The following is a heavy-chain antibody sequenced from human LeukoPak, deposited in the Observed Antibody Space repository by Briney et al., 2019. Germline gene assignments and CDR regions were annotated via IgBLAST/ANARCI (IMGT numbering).Heavy chain of an antibody. CDR3: VKDRGYCTGGNCYRFFDS. CDR2: IAHTGTEI. J-gene: IGHJ4*02. V-gene: IGHV3-48*02. Sequence: GGSLRLSCAASGFTFSSYSMNWVPQAPGKGLEWVSYIAHTGTEIRYADSVRGRLTISRDNVRNSLYLQMNSLRDEDTAVYYCVKDRGYCTGGNCYRFFDSWGQGALVTVSS. CDR1: GFTFSSYS. D-gene: IGHD2-8*02.